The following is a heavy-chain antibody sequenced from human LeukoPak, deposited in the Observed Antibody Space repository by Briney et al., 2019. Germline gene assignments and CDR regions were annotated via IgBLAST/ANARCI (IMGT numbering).Heavy chain of an antibody. J-gene: IGHJ4*02. CDR3: ARDGYYYEVILDC. CDR2: ISDDEGGQ. CDR1: EFTFRNYA. D-gene: IGHD3-3*01. V-gene: IGHV3-30*04. Sequence: GGSLRLPCAASEFTFRNYAIHWVRQAPAKALEWLTIISDDEGGQYCANSVKGRFTISRDNSKNTVYLQMSSLTDDDTAVYYCARDGYYYEVILDCWGQGTLVTVSS.